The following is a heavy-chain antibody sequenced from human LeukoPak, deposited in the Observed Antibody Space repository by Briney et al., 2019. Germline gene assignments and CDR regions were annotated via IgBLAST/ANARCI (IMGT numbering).Heavy chain of an antibody. CDR3: AKGCSGWSCSYFDS. Sequence: GRSLRLSCVASGFTFDDYAMHWVRQAPGKGLEWISVISWKSHNIGYADSVKGRFTVSRDNAKNSLYLQLNSLTVDDTAFYYCAKGCSGWSCSYFDSRGQGTLVTVSS. J-gene: IGHJ4*02. CDR2: ISWKSHNI. CDR1: GFTFDDYA. V-gene: IGHV3-9*01. D-gene: IGHD6-19*01.